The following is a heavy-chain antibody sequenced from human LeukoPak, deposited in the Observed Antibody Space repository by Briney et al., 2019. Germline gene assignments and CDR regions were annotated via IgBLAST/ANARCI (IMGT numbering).Heavy chain of an antibody. V-gene: IGHV6-1*01. CDR2: TYYKSQWYN. D-gene: IGHD1-26*01. J-gene: IGHJ6*02. CDR3: ARVRGWELRDYYYGMDV. CDR1: GDSVSSNSAA. Sequence: SQTLSLTCAISGDSVSSNSAAWNWIRQSPSRGLEWLGRTYYKSQWYNDYAESVKSRITINPDTSKNQFSLKLSSVTAADTAVYYCARVRGWELRDYYYGMDVWGQGTTVTVSS.